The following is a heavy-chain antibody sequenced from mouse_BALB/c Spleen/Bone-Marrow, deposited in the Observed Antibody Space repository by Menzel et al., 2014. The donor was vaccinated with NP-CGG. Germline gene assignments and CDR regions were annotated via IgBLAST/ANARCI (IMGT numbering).Heavy chain of an antibody. CDR1: GYTFTSYW. J-gene: IGHJ3*01. V-gene: IGHV1-7*01. D-gene: IGHD1-1*02. CDR3: ARYGGGSCDGFAY. Sequence: QVQLQQSGAELAKPGASVMMSCKASGYTFTSYWMHWVKQRPGLGLDWLGYISPSTGYTEYNQKFKDKPTLTADKSSSTAYMHLSTMTSEVSAVYYCARYGGGSCDGFAYWGQGTLVTVSA. CDR2: ISPSTGYT.